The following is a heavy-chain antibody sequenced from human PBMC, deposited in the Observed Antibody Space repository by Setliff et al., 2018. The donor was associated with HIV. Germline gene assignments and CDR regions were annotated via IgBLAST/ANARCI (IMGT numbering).Heavy chain of an antibody. V-gene: IGHV3-7*04. Sequence: PGESLKISCAASGFTFSSYWMSWVRQAPGKGLEGVADIKQDGSKAYYMDSVKGRFTISRDNPKNSLYLQMTSLRAEDTAVYYCARDDSNGNTDAFDIWGQGTTVTVSS. CDR1: GFTFSSYW. CDR2: IKQDGSKA. J-gene: IGHJ3*02. CDR3: ARDDSNGNTDAFDI. D-gene: IGHD5-18*01.